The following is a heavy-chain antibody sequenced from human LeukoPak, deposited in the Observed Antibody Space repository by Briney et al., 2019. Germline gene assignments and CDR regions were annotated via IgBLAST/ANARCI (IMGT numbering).Heavy chain of an antibody. V-gene: IGHV3-23*01. CDR3: AKDRVARGEYFDY. D-gene: IGHD5-12*01. CDR1: GFTFSDHA. CDR2: ISGSGDYT. J-gene: IGHJ4*02. Sequence: GGSLRLSCAASGFTFSDHAMSWVRQAPGKGLEWVSGISGSGDYTYHADSVEGRFTISRDNSKNTLYLQMNSLRAEDTAKYYCAKDRVARGEYFDYWGQGTLVTVSS.